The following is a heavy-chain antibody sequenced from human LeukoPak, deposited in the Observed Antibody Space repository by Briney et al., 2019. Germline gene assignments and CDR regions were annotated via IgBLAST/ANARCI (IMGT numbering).Heavy chain of an antibody. D-gene: IGHD6-13*01. Sequence: GGSLRLSCAASGFTFSSYSMNWVRQAPGKGLEWVSAISGSGGSTYYADSVKGRFTISRDNSKNTLYLQMNSLRAEDTAVYYCANHKGIAAAGYDYWGQGTLVTVSS. CDR1: GFTFSSYS. CDR3: ANHKGIAAAGYDY. J-gene: IGHJ4*02. V-gene: IGHV3-23*01. CDR2: ISGSGGST.